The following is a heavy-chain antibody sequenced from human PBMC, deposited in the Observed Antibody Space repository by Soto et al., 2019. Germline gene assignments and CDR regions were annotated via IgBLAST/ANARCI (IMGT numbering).Heavy chain of an antibody. CDR3: ARRPYYGSGSYSRDGMDV. Sequence: SETLSLTCAVYGGSFSGYYWSWIRQPPGKGLEWIGEINHSGSTNYNPSLKSRVTISVDASKNQLSLKLSSVTAADTAVYYCARRPYYGSGSYSRDGMDVWGQGTTVTVSS. V-gene: IGHV4-34*01. D-gene: IGHD3-10*01. CDR2: INHSGST. CDR1: GGSFSGYY. J-gene: IGHJ6*02.